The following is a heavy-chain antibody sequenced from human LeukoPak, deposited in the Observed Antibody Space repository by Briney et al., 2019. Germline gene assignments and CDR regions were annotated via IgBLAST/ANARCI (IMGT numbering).Heavy chain of an antibody. CDR3: AKKFLTGRLIDY. CDR2: IKQDGSEK. CDR1: GFTISSYW. V-gene: IGHV3-7*02. Sequence: GGSLRLSCAASGFTISSYWMSWVRQAPGKGLEWVANIKQDGSEKYYVDSVEGRFSISRDNAKNSLYLQMNSLRAEDTAVYYCAKKFLTGRLIDYWGQGTLVTVSS. D-gene: IGHD7-27*01. J-gene: IGHJ4*02.